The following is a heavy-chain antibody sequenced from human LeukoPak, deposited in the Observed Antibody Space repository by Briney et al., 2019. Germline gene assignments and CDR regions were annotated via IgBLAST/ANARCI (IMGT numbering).Heavy chain of an antibody. D-gene: IGHD2-15*01. CDR2: INPNSGGT. V-gene: IGHV1-2*02. CDR1: GYTFTGYC. CDR3: ARWGGTGFSFVDY. J-gene: IGHJ4*02. Sequence: GASVKVSCKASGYTFTGYCMHWVRQVPGQGLEWMGWINPNSGGTNYAQKFQGRVTMTRDTSISTAYMELSRLRSDDTAVYYCARWGGTGFSFVDYWGQGTLVTVSS.